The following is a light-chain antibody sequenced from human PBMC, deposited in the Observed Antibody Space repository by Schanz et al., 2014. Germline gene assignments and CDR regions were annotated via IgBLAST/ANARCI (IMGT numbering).Light chain of an antibody. J-gene: IGLJ2*01. V-gene: IGLV2-8*01. CDR2: DVN. Sequence: QSALTQPASVSGSPGQSITISCTGTSSDVGDYNYVSWYQQHPGKAPKLMIFDVNQRPSGVPDRFSGSKSDNTASLTVSGLQAEDEADYYCSSYAGSNNVVFGGGTKLTVL. CDR1: SSDVGDYNY. CDR3: SSYAGSNNVV.